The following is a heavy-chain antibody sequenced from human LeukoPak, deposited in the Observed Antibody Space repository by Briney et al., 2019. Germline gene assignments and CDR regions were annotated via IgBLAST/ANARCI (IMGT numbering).Heavy chain of an antibody. CDR2: ISGSGGST. CDR3: AKSPAPLHFWSGYGPSDY. J-gene: IGHJ4*02. Sequence: PGGSLRLSCAASGFTFSSYAMSWVRQAPGKGLEWVSAISGSGGSTYYADSVKGRFAISRDNSKNTLYLQMNSLRAEDTAVYYCAKSPAPLHFWSGYGPSDYWGQGTLVTVSS. V-gene: IGHV3-23*01. CDR1: GFTFSSYA. D-gene: IGHD3-3*02.